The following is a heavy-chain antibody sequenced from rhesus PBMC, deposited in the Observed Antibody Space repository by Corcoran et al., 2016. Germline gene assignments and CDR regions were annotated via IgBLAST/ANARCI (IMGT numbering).Heavy chain of an antibody. CDR3: AKGGWGDLFDY. J-gene: IGHJ4*01. Sequence: EVQLVQSGAEVKRPGESLKISCKTSGYSFTSYWISWLRRMPGKGLEWMGAIAPSDSDTRYNPSYQGQVTISADKSISTAYLQWSRLKASDTATYYCAKGGWGDLFDYWGQGVLVTVSS. CDR2: IAPSDSDT. CDR1: GYSFTSYW. D-gene: IGHD3-34*01. V-gene: IGHV5-20*01.